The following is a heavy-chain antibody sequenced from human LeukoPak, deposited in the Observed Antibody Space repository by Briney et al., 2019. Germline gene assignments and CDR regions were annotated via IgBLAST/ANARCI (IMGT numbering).Heavy chain of an antibody. Sequence: GGSPRLSCAASGFTFSIYAMHWVLQAPGRGVEWVAVISSDKSNKYYADSVKGRFTISRDNSKNKVYLQMHSLRAKDTAVYYCARLKYCGADCDRGGAFDIWGQGTLVTVSS. V-gene: IGHV3-30*04. CDR3: ARLKYCGADCDRGGAFDI. CDR1: GFTFSIYA. D-gene: IGHD2-21*02. J-gene: IGHJ3*02. CDR2: ISSDKSNK.